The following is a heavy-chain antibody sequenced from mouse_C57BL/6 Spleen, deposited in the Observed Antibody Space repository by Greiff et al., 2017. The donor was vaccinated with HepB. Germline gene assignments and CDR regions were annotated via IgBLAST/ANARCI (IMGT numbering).Heavy chain of an antibody. V-gene: IGHV1-55*01. Sequence: VQLQQPGAELVKPGASVKMSCKASGYTFTSYWITWVKQRPGQGLEWIGDIYPGSGSTNYYEKFKSKATLTVDTSSSTAYMQLSSLTSEDSAVYYCARGGYYGSREYYFDYWGQGTTLTVSS. CDR1: GYTFTSYW. D-gene: IGHD1-1*01. CDR2: IYPGSGST. CDR3: ARGGYYGSREYYFDY. J-gene: IGHJ2*01.